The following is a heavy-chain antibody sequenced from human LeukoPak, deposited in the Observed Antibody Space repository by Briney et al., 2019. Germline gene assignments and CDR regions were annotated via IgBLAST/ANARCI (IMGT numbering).Heavy chain of an antibody. CDR2: IYYSGST. Sequence: SETLSLTCTVSGGSISSSSYYWGWIRQPPGKGLEWIGSIYYSGSTYYNPSLKSRVTISVDTSKNQFSLKLNSVTAADTAVYYCARVQGLWFGELRGWFDPWGQGTLVNVYS. J-gene: IGHJ5*02. V-gene: IGHV4-39*07. CDR3: ARVQGLWFGELRGWFDP. CDR1: GGSISSSSYY. D-gene: IGHD3-10*01.